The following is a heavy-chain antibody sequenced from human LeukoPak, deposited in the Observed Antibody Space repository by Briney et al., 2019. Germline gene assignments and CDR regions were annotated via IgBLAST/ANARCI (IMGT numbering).Heavy chain of an antibody. CDR1: GGTFSSYA. J-gene: IGHJ4*02. Sequence: SVKVSCKASGGTFSSYAISWVRQAPGQGLEWMGGIIPIFGTANYAQKFQGRVTITADESTSTAYMELSSLRSEDTAVYCCASLTAMGDSYFDYWGQGTLVTVSS. V-gene: IGHV1-69*13. CDR2: IIPIFGTA. D-gene: IGHD5-18*01. CDR3: ASLTAMGDSYFDY.